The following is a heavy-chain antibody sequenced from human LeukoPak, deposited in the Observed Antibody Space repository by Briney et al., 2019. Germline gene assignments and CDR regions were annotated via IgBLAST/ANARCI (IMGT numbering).Heavy chain of an antibody. CDR3: ASFDGKVFNFDY. CDR1: GYTFTNYG. CDR2: INPSGGST. V-gene: IGHV1-46*01. Sequence: ASVKVSCKASGYTFTNYGISWVRQAPGQGLEWMGIINPSGGSTSYAQKFQGRVTMTRDMSTSTVYMELSSLRSEDTAVYYCASFDGKVFNFDYWGQGTLATVSS. J-gene: IGHJ4*02.